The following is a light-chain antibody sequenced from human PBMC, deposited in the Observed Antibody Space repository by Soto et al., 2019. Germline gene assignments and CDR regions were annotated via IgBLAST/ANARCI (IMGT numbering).Light chain of an antibody. J-gene: IGKJ4*01. V-gene: IGKV3-11*01. CDR1: QSVSRY. Sequence: EIVLTQSPATLSLSPGERATLSCRASQSVSRYLAWYQQKPGQSPRFLIYDASNRATGIPARFSGSGSGTDFTLTISSLEPEDFAVYYCQQRSNWPLTFGGGTKVEIK. CDR3: QQRSNWPLT. CDR2: DAS.